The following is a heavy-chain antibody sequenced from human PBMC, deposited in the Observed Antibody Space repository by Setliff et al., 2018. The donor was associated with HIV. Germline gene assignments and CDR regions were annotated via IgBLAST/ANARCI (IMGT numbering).Heavy chain of an antibody. V-gene: IGHV1-3*01. J-gene: IGHJ4*02. Sequence: GASVKVSCKASGYTFTSYAMHWVRQAPGQRLEWMGWINAGNGNTKYSQKFQGRVTITRDSSASTAYMELSSLRSEDTAVYYCAKTIAAAATLPFDFWGQGTLVTVSS. CDR3: AKTIAAAATLPFDF. CDR1: GYTFTSYA. CDR2: INAGNGNT. D-gene: IGHD6-13*01.